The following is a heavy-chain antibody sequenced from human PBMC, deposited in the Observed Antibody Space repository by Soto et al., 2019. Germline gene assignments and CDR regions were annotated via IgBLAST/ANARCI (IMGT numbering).Heavy chain of an antibody. J-gene: IGHJ4*02. D-gene: IGHD3-3*01. CDR2: IYYSGST. V-gene: IGHV4-59*01. CDR3: ARGCFYCWSGPNYYFDS. CDR1: GGSISSYY. Sequence: SETLSLTCTVSGGSISSYYWSWIRQPPGKGLEWIGYIYYSGSTNYNPSLKSRVTISVDTSKNQFSLKLSSVTAADTAVYYCARGCFYCWSGPNYYFDSCGQGTPVTVSS.